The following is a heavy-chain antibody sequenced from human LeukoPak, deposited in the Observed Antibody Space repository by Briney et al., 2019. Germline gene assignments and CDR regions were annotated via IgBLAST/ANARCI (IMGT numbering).Heavy chain of an antibody. CDR2: IYTSGST. V-gene: IGHV4-4*07. Sequence: SETLSLTYTVSGGSISSYYWSWIRQPAGKGLEWIGRIYTSGSTNYNPSLKSRVTMSVDTSKNQFSLKLSSVTAADTAVYYCARDFLSGDDTGPPFDPWGQGTLVTVSS. J-gene: IGHJ5*02. D-gene: IGHD4-17*01. CDR3: ARDFLSGDDTGPPFDP. CDR1: GGSISSYY.